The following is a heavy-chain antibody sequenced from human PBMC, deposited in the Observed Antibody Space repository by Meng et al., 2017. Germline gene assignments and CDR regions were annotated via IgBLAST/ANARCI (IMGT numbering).Heavy chain of an antibody. Sequence: GESLKISCAASGFTFSSYSMNWVRQAPGKGLEWVSAISGSGGSTYYADSVKGRFTISRDNSKNTLYMQMNRLRAEDTAVYYCAKDPRPLSDSSGYYVDYWGQGTLVTVSS. J-gene: IGHJ4*02. V-gene: IGHV3-23*01. CDR3: AKDPRPLSDSSGYYVDY. CDR1: GFTFSSYS. D-gene: IGHD3-22*01. CDR2: ISGSGGST.